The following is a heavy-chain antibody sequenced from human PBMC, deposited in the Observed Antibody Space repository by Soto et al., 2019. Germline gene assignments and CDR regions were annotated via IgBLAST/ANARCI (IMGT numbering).Heavy chain of an antibody. J-gene: IGHJ6*02. V-gene: IGHV3-23*01. Sequence: GGSLSLSCAASGFAFGTYAMTWVRQAPGKGLEWVSVISGSGGSSYYADSVKGRFTISRDNSKNTLFLQMNGLRAEDTAVYYCAKVTKRAAAGRYEYYKYGMDVWGQGTTVTVS. CDR3: AKVTKRAAAGRYEYYKYGMDV. CDR2: ISGSGGSS. CDR1: GFAFGTYA. D-gene: IGHD6-13*01.